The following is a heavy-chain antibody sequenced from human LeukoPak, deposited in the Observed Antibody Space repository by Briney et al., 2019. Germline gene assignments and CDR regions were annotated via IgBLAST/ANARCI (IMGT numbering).Heavy chain of an antibody. V-gene: IGHV3-33*06. CDR3: AKGKEGNYFEY. CDR1: GFTFSSYG. J-gene: IGHJ4*02. CDR2: IWYDGSNK. Sequence: GRSLRLSCAASGFTFSSYGMHWVRQAPGKGLEWVAVIWYDGSNKYYADSVKGRFTISRDNSKNTLYLQMNSLRAEDTAVYYCAKGKEGNYFEYWGQGTLVTVSS. D-gene: IGHD3-10*01.